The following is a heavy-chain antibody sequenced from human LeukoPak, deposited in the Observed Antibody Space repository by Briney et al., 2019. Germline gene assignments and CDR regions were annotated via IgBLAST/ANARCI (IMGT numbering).Heavy chain of an antibody. V-gene: IGHV4-34*01. Sequence: PSETLSLTCAVYGGSFSGYYWSWIRQPPGKGLEWIGEINHSGSTNYNPSLKSRVTISVDTSKNQFSLKLSSVTAADTAVYYCARAVVYGVEMGTIRWYYYYYYMDVWGKGTTVTVSS. J-gene: IGHJ6*03. CDR3: ARAVVYGVEMGTIRWYYYYYYMDV. D-gene: IGHD5-24*01. CDR1: GGSFSGYY. CDR2: INHSGST.